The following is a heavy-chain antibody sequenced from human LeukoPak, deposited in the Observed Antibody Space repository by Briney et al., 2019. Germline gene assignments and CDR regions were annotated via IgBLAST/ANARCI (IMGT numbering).Heavy chain of an antibody. CDR1: GYTLTELS. V-gene: IGHV1-24*01. D-gene: IGHD4-17*01. Sequence: PGASVKVSCKVSGYTLTELSMHWVRQAPGKGLEWMGGFDPEDGETIYAQKFQGRVTMTEDTSTDTAYMKLSSLRSEDTTVYYCATSYGDWAPLWYWGQGTLVTVSS. J-gene: IGHJ4*02. CDR3: ATSYGDWAPLWY. CDR2: FDPEDGET.